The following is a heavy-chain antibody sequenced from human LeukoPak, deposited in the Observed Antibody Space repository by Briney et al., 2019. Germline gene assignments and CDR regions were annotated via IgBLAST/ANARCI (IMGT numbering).Heavy chain of an antibody. J-gene: IGHJ6*02. V-gene: IGHV3-30*18. CDR3: AKLGITGTTADDYYYYGMDV. Sequence: PGRSLRLSCAASGFTFSSYGMHWVRQAPGKGLEWVAVISYDRSNKYYADSVKGRFTISRDNSKNTLYLQMNSLRAEDTAVYYCAKLGITGTTADDYYYYGMDVWGQGTTVTVSS. CDR2: ISYDRSNK. CDR1: GFTFSSYG. D-gene: IGHD1-7*01.